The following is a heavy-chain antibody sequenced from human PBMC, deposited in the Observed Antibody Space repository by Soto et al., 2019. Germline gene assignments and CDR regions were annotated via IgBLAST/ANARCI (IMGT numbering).Heavy chain of an antibody. V-gene: IGHV4-4*02. J-gene: IGHJ3*02. Sequence: QVQLQESGPGLVKPSGTLSLTCAVSGGSISSSNWWSWVRQPPGKGLEWIGEIYHSGSTDYNPSLKSRVTISVDKSKNQFSLKLSSVTGADTAVYYCARDPSRYCSSTSCYTRAFDIWGQGTMVTVSS. CDR1: GGSISSSNW. CDR3: ARDPSRYCSSTSCYTRAFDI. CDR2: IYHSGST. D-gene: IGHD2-2*02.